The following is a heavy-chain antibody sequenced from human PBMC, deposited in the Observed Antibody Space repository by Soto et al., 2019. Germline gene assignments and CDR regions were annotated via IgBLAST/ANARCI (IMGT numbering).Heavy chain of an antibody. J-gene: IGHJ4*02. Sequence: GGSLRLSCAASGFTFSSFWMSWVRQAPGKGLEWVANIKPDGSGKYNLASVRGRFTISRDNAKNSLSLQINSLRVEDTAVYYCARGLYTNGWYMDRFDFWGQGTLVTVSS. CDR3: ARGLYTNGWYMDRFDF. V-gene: IGHV3-7*04. CDR1: GFTFSSFW. D-gene: IGHD6-19*01. CDR2: IKPDGSGK.